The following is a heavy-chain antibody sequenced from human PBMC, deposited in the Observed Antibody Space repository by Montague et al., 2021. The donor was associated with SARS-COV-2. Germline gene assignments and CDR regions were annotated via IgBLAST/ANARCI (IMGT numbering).Heavy chain of an antibody. D-gene: IGHD3-16*02. CDR3: ARVWAPYDYVWGSYRYFDY. CDR1: GFTFSSYS. CDR2: ISSSSNNV. Sequence: SLRLSCAVSGFTFSSYSVTWVRQAPGKGLEWVSSISSSSNNVHYADSVKGRFTISGDNAKNSLYLQMNSLRVDDTAVYYCARVWAPYDYVWGSYRYFDYWGQGTLVTVS. V-gene: IGHV3-21*01. J-gene: IGHJ4*02.